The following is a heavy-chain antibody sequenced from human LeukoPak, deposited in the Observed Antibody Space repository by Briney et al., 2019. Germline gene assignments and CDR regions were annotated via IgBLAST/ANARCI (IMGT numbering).Heavy chain of an antibody. Sequence: PSETLSLTCAVYGGSFSGYYWSWIRQPPGKGLEWIGEINHSGSTNYNPSLKSRVTLSVDTSKNQFSLKLSSVTAADTAVYYCARAQTGGAARPLVTEYFQHWGQGTLVTVSS. CDR2: INHSGST. D-gene: IGHD6-6*01. CDR3: ARAQTGGAARPLVTEYFQH. CDR1: GGSFSGYY. V-gene: IGHV4-34*01. J-gene: IGHJ1*01.